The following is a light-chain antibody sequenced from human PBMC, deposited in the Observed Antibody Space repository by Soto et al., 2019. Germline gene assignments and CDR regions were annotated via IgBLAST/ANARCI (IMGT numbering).Light chain of an antibody. CDR1: TSNIGNNY. CDR2: DYN. V-gene: IGLV1-51*01. J-gene: IGLJ1*01. CDR3: GSWDSSLSAYV. Sequence: QSVLTQPPSVSAAPGQKVTISCSGSTSNIGNNYVSWYQHLPGAAPKLLIYDYNRRPSGIPDRFSGSRSGTLATLGITGLQTGDEADYYCGSWDSSLSAYVFGTGTKVTVL.